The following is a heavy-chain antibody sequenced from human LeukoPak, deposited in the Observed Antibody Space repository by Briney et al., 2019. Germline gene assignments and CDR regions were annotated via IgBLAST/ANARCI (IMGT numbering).Heavy chain of an antibody. Sequence: GGSLRLSCAASGFTFHDYAMHWVRQAPGKGLEWVSGISWNSGIIGYADSVKGRFTTSRDNAKNSLYLQMNSLRPEDAALYYCTKDSVAMVTTSDYWGQGTLVTVSS. CDR3: TKDSVAMVTTSDY. V-gene: IGHV3-9*01. CDR2: ISWNSGII. J-gene: IGHJ4*02. CDR1: GFTFHDYA. D-gene: IGHD5-18*01.